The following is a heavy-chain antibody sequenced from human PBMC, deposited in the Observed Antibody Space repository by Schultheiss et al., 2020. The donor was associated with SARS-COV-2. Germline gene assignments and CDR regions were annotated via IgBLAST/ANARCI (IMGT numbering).Heavy chain of an antibody. CDR2: IYYSGST. Sequence: SETLSLTCTVSGGSISSYYWSWIRQPPGKGLEWIGYIYYSGSTNYNPSLKSRVTISVDTSKNQFSLKLSSVTAADTAVYYCARRDYDSSGYFDYWGQGTLVTVSS. D-gene: IGHD3-22*01. CDR3: ARRDYDSSGYFDY. J-gene: IGHJ4*02. V-gene: IGHV4-59*08. CDR1: GGSISSYY.